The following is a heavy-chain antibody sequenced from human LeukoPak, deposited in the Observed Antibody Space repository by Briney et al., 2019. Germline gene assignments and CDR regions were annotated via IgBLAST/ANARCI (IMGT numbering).Heavy chain of an antibody. D-gene: IGHD3-10*01. V-gene: IGHV3-20*04. CDR1: GFTFDDYG. Sequence: GGSLRLSCAASGFTFDDYGMSWVRQAPGKGLEWVSGINWNGGSTGYADSVKGRFTISRDNVKNSMYLQTNNLRDEDTAVYYCARLWGDVTIFDLWGQGTLVTVSS. J-gene: IGHJ4*02. CDR2: INWNGGST. CDR3: ARLWGDVTIFDL.